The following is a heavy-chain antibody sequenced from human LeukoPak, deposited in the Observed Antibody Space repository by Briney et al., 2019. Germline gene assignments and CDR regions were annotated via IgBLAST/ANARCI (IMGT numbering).Heavy chain of an antibody. CDR3: ARSPNCGGDCS. D-gene: IGHD2-21*02. CDR2: IDSDGTRT. V-gene: IGHV3-74*01. J-gene: IGHJ5*02. Sequence: GGSLRLSCAASGFAFSTYWMHWVRQAPGKGLVWVSRIDSDGTRTTYADSVKGRFTISRDNAKNTPYLQMNSLRVEDTAVYYCARSPNCGGDCSWGQGTLVTASS. CDR1: GFAFSTYW.